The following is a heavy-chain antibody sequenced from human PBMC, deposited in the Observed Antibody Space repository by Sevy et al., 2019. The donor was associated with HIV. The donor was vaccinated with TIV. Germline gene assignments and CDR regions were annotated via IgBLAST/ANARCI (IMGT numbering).Heavy chain of an antibody. CDR2: IWYDGSNK. J-gene: IGHJ4*02. V-gene: IGHV3-33*01. CDR1: GFNFSIYG. Sequence: GGSLRLSCAASGFNFSIYGMHWVRQAPGKGLEWVALIWYDGSNKYYADSVKGRFTISRDNSKNTLSLQMNSLRAEDTAAYYCVRGRDYGNFDYWGQGTLVTVSS. D-gene: IGHD4-17*01. CDR3: VRGRDYGNFDY.